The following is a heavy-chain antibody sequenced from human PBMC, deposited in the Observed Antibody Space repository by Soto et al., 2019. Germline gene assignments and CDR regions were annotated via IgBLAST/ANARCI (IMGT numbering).Heavy chain of an antibody. J-gene: IGHJ4*02. D-gene: IGHD1-7*01. Sequence: PGGSLRLSCAASGFTFGSYAMSWVRQAPGKGLEWVSAISGSGGSTYYADSVKGRFTISRDNSKNTLYLQMNSLRAEDTAVYYCAKEVEDNWNYMSDYWGQGTLVTVSS. CDR2: ISGSGGST. V-gene: IGHV3-23*01. CDR3: AKEVEDNWNYMSDY. CDR1: GFTFGSYA.